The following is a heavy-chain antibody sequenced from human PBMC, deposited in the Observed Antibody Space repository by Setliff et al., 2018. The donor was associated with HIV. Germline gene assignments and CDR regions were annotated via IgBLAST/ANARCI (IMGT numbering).Heavy chain of an antibody. D-gene: IGHD6-13*01. Sequence: GASVKVSCKASGDSLSRQYYHWVRQAPGQGPGWMGIIDPCGESINYTQKFQGRVLMTRDTSTNTVYMELSSLTSGDTAMHYCVSPMRVSQAFDIWGQGTMVTVSS. CDR3: VSPMRVSQAFDI. CDR2: IDPCGESI. CDR1: GDSLSRQY. J-gene: IGHJ3*02. V-gene: IGHV1-46*01.